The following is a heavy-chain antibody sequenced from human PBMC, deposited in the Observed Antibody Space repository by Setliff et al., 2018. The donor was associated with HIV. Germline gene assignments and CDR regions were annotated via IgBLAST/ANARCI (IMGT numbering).Heavy chain of an antibody. CDR1: GYTFNNYA. D-gene: IGHD3-10*01. CDR2: INTNTGNP. CDR3: ARDRGVRGANDAFNI. Sequence: GASVKVSCKASGYTFNNYAMNWVRQAPGQGLELMGWINTNTGNPTYAQGFTGRFVFSLDTSVSTAYLQISSLKAEDTALYYCARDRGVRGANDAFNIWGLGTMVTVSS. J-gene: IGHJ3*02. V-gene: IGHV7-4-1*02.